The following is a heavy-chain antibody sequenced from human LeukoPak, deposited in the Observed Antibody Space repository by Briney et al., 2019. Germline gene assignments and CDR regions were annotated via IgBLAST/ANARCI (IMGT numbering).Heavy chain of an antibody. CDR1: GFTFGDYA. D-gene: IGHD3-22*01. J-gene: IGHJ4*02. V-gene: IGHV3-49*04. Sequence: GGSLRLSCTASGFTFGDYAMSWVRQAPGKGLEWVGFIRSKAYGGTTEYAASVKGRFTISRDDSKSIAYLQMNSLKTEDTAVYYCTILRITMIVVVFDYWGQGTLVTVSS. CDR3: TILRITMIVVVFDY. CDR2: IRSKAYGGTT.